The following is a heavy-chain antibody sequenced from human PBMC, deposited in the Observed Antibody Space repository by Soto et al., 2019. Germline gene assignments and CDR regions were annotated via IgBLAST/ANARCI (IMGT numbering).Heavy chain of an antibody. CDR3: ATHPPYGPLDH. Sequence: QLQLQESGPGLVKPSETLSLTCTVSGGSISSSSNHWGWIRQPPGKGLEWIGNIYYSKNTYYNPSLTSRVTISVDTSKNLFSLRLTSVTAADTAVYYCATHPPYGPLDHWGQGTLVTVSS. CDR1: GGSISSSSNH. J-gene: IGHJ4*02. V-gene: IGHV4-39*01. D-gene: IGHD4-17*01. CDR2: IYYSKNT.